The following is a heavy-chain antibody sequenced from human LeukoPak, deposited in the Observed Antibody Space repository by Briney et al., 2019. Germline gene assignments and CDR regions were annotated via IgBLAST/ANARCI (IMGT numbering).Heavy chain of an antibody. CDR3: AKGMRVVGATVIDY. D-gene: IGHD1-26*01. Sequence: GGSLRLSCAACRFTFSSYAMSWVRQAPGKGLEWLSTISISGGSTFYADSVKGRFTISRDNSMNTLYLQMNSLRAEDTAVFYCAKGMRVVGATVIDYWGQGTLVTVSS. V-gene: IGHV3-23*01. CDR1: RFTFSSYA. CDR2: ISISGGST. J-gene: IGHJ4*02.